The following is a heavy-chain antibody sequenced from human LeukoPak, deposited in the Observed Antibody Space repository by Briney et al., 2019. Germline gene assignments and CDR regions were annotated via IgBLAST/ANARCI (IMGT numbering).Heavy chain of an antibody. CDR1: GFTFSSYS. V-gene: IGHV3-21*01. CDR3: AREWPGYFSMDV. D-gene: IGHD3/OR15-3a*01. CDR2: ISSSSSYI. J-gene: IGHJ6*02. Sequence: PGGSLRLSCAASGFTFSSYSMNWVRQAPGKGLEWVSSISSSSSYIYYADSVKGRFTISRDNAKNSLYLQMNSLRAEDTAVYYCAREWPGYFSMDVWGQGTTVTVSS.